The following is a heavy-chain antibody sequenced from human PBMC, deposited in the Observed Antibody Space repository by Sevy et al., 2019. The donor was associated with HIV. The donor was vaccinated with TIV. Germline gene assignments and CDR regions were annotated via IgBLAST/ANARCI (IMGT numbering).Heavy chain of an antibody. CDR1: DGSISSGSYY. V-gene: IGHV4-61*02. D-gene: IGHD3-10*01. Sequence: SETLSLTCTVSDGSISSGSYYWSWIRQPAGKGLEWIGRIYTSGSTNYNPSLKSRVTISVDTSKNQFSLKLSSVTAADTAVYYCARERGGTMVRGVIGPWYFDLWGRGTLVTVSS. J-gene: IGHJ2*01. CDR2: IYTSGST. CDR3: ARERGGTMVRGVIGPWYFDL.